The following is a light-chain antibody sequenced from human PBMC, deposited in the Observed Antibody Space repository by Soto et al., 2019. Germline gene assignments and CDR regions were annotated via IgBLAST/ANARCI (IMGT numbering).Light chain of an antibody. Sequence: AIRMTQSPSSLSASTGDRVTITCRASQGISSYLAWYQQKPGKAPKLLIYAASTLQSGVPSRFSGSGSGTDFTLTISCLQSEDFATYYCHQYYSPPLTFGGGTKVEIK. CDR2: AAS. V-gene: IGKV1-8*01. CDR3: HQYYSPPLT. J-gene: IGKJ4*01. CDR1: QGISSY.